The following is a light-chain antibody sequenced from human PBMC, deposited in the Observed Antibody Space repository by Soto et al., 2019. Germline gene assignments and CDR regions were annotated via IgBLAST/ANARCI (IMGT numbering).Light chain of an antibody. Sequence: EIVLTQSPGTLSLSPGDIATLSFSASETVTGKYLAWYQQKAGQAPRLLIFAASNRATGIPDRFSGSGSGTDFTLTISRLEPEDFAVYYCQQFSSYPLTFGGGTKVDIK. CDR2: AAS. CDR3: QQFSSYPLT. V-gene: IGKV3-20*01. J-gene: IGKJ4*01. CDR1: ETVTGKY.